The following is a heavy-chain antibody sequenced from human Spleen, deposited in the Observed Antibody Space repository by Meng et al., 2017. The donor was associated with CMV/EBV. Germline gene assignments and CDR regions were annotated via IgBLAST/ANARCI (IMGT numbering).Heavy chain of an antibody. D-gene: IGHD2-2*02. CDR3: ATTPHCGATSCYTAAEYLQH. CDR1: GDSISSYY. CDR2: IYYSGSI. V-gene: IGHV4-59*01. J-gene: IGHJ1*01. Sequence: SETLSLTCTVSGDSISSYYWSWIRQPPGKRLEWIGYIYYSGSINYNPSLRSRVTISVDKSNNQFSLKLSSVTAADTAVYYCATTPHCGATSCYTAAEYLQHWGPGTLVTVSS.